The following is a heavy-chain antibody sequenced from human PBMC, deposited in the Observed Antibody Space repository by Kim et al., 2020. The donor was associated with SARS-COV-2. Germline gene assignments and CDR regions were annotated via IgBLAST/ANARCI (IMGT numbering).Heavy chain of an antibody. CDR3: ARDHTQITMIVVRADAFDI. Sequence: GGSLRLSCAASGFTFSSYWMSWVRQAPGKGLEWVANIKQDGSEKYYVDSVKGRFTISRDNAKNSLYLQMNSLRAEDTAVYYCARDHTQITMIVVRADAFDIWGQGTMVTVSS. D-gene: IGHD3-22*01. CDR1: GFTFSSYW. J-gene: IGHJ3*02. V-gene: IGHV3-7*01. CDR2: IKQDGSEK.